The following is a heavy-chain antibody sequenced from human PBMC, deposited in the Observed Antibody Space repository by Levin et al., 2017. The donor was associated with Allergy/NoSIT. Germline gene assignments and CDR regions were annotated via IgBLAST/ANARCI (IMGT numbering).Heavy chain of an antibody. V-gene: IGHV3-15*01. CDR2: IKSKTDGGTP. CDR1: GFTFSNAW. J-gene: IGHJ4*02. Sequence: GGSLRLSCAASGFTFSNAWMSWVRQAPGKGLEWVGRIKSKTDGGTPDYAAPVKDRFTISRDDSKNTLYLQMNSLKTEDTAVYYCASHQLLFPLAWGQGTLVTVSS. D-gene: IGHD2-2*01. CDR3: ASHQLLFPLA.